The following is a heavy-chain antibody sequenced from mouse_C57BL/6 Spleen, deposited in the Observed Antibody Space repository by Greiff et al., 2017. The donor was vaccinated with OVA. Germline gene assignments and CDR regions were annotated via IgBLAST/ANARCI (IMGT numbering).Heavy chain of an antibody. Sequence: EVQRVESEGGLVQPGSSMKLSCTASGFTFSDYYMAWVRQVPEKGLEWVANINYDGSSTYYLDSLKSRFIISRDNAKNILYLQMSSLKSEDTATYYCASLRDTYYFDYWGQGTTLTVSS. CDR3: ASLRDTYYFDY. J-gene: IGHJ2*01. CDR1: GFTFSDYY. D-gene: IGHD2-12*01. V-gene: IGHV5-16*01. CDR2: INYDGSST.